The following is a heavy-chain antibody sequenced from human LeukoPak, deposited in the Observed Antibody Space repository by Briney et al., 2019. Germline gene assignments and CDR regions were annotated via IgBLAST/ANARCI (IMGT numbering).Heavy chain of an antibody. Sequence: SETPSLTCTVSGGSISSYYRGWLRQPPGKGLEWIGFIYYSGITDYNPSLESRVTISIDTSKNQFSLKLTSVTAADTAVYYCARLRALSYYDSSGDLYYFEYWGQGTRDTLSS. CDR2: IYYSGIT. CDR1: GGSISSYY. D-gene: IGHD3-22*01. J-gene: IGHJ4*02. V-gene: IGHV4-59*01. CDR3: ARLRALSYYDSSGDLYYFEY.